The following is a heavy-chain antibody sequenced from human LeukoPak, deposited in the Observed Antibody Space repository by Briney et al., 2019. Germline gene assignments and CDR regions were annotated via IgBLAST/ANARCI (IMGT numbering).Heavy chain of an antibody. V-gene: IGHV4-59*08. Sequence: SETLSLTCTVSGGSINSYFWSWIRQPPGKGLEWIGYTYYSGSTNYNPSLKSRVTISVDTSKNQLSLKLSSVTAADTAVYYCARVAAGIGFFQHWGQGTLVTVSS. D-gene: IGHD6-13*01. CDR3: ARVAAGIGFFQH. J-gene: IGHJ1*01. CDR1: GGSINSYF. CDR2: TYYSGST.